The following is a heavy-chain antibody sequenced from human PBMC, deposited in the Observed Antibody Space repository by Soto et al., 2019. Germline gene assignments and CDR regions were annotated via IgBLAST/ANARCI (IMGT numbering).Heavy chain of an antibody. CDR1: GGSVSSGSYY. V-gene: IGHV4-61*01. D-gene: IGHD6-19*01. Sequence: PSETLSLTCTVSGGSVSSGSYYWSWIRQPPGKGLEWIGYIYYSGSTNYNPSLKSRVTISVDTSKNQFSLKLSSVTAADTAVYYCERDRMGSGWHSGVVYWGQGTLVTVSS. CDR3: ERDRMGSGWHSGVVY. CDR2: IYYSGST. J-gene: IGHJ4*02.